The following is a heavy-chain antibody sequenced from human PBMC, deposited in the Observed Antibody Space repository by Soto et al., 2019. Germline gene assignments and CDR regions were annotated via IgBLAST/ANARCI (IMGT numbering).Heavy chain of an antibody. CDR2: IIPILGIA. CDR3: ARSTQIFCSSTSCAYYYYYYMDV. CDR1: GGTFGSYT. V-gene: IGHV1-69*02. Sequence: SVKVSCKASGGTFGSYTISWVRQAPGQGLEWMGRIIPILGIANYAQKFQGRVTITADKSTSTAYMELSSLRSEDTAVYYCARSTQIFCSSTSCAYYYYYYMDVWGKGTTVTVSS. J-gene: IGHJ6*03. D-gene: IGHD2-2*01.